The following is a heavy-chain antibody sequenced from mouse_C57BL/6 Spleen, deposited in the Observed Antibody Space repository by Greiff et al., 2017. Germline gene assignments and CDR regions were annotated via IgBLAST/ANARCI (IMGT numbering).Heavy chain of an antibody. CDR3: ARSTAQATGFDY. J-gene: IGHJ2*01. CDR1: GYTFTDYY. D-gene: IGHD3-2*02. Sequence: QVHVKQSGPELVKPGASVKISCKASGYTFTDYYINWVKQRPGQGLEWIGWIFPGSGSTYYNEKFKGKATLTVDKSSSTAYMLLSSLTSEDSAVYFCARSTAQATGFDYWGQGTTLTVSS. V-gene: IGHV1-75*01. CDR2: IFPGSGST.